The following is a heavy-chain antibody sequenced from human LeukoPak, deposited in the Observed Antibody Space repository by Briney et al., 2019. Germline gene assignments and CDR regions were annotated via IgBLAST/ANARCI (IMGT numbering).Heavy chain of an antibody. V-gene: IGHV1-8*01. D-gene: IGHD6-13*01. Sequence: ASVKVSCKASGYTFTSYDINWVRQATGQGLEWMGWMNPNSGNTGYAQKFQGRVTMTRNTSISTAYVELSSLRSEDTAVYYCARASRRAAAGLGRYFDYWGQGTLVTVSS. CDR3: ARASRRAAAGLGRYFDY. CDR2: MNPNSGNT. CDR1: GYTFTSYD. J-gene: IGHJ4*02.